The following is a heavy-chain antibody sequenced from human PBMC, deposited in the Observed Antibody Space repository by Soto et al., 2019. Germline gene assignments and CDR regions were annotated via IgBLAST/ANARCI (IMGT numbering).Heavy chain of an antibody. J-gene: IGHJ5*02. V-gene: IGHV3-20*01. D-gene: IGHD6-13*01. Sequence: GESLKISCAASGFTFDDYGMSWVRQAPGKGLEWVSGINWNGGSTGYADSVKGRFTISRDNAKNSLYLQMNSLRAEDTALYHCARAPYSWYGNNWFDPWGQGTLVTVSS. CDR1: GFTFDDYG. CDR2: INWNGGST. CDR3: ARAPYSWYGNNWFDP.